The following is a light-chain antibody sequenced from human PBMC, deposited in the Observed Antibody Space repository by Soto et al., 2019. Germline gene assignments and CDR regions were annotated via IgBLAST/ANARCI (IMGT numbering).Light chain of an antibody. CDR3: QQYNNWPLYT. CDR2: GAS. V-gene: IGKV3-15*01. J-gene: IGKJ2*01. Sequence: ILITQSPATLPLSPGEKATLSCRASQSVSSNLAWYQQKPGQAPRRPIYGASTRATGIPARFSGSGSGTEFTLTISSLQSEDFAVYYCQQYNNWPLYTFGQGTKLEIK. CDR1: QSVSSN.